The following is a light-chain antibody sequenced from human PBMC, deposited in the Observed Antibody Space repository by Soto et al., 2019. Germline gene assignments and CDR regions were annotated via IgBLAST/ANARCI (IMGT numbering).Light chain of an antibody. Sequence: EIVMTQSPATLSLSPGERATLSYRSSQSVISSYLAWYQQKPGRAPRLLIFGASSRATGIPDRFSGSGSGPDFTLTIIGLEPEDFAVYYCQQRSNWQITFGQGTRLEI. CDR1: QSVISSY. V-gene: IGKV3D-20*02. J-gene: IGKJ5*01. CDR2: GAS. CDR3: QQRSNWQIT.